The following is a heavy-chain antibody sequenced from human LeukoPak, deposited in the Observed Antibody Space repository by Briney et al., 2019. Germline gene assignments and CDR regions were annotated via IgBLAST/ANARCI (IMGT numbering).Heavy chain of an antibody. D-gene: IGHD3-22*01. CDR3: ARDPSITMIVVGPNWFDP. CDR2: ISAYNGNT. J-gene: IGHJ5*02. V-gene: IGHV1-18*01. CDR1: GYTFTSYG. Sequence: VASVKVSCKASGYTFTSYGISWVRQAPGQGLEWMGWISAYNGNTNYAQKLQGRVTMTTDTSTSTAYMELRSLRSDDTAVYYCARDPSITMIVVGPNWFDPWGQGTLVTVSS.